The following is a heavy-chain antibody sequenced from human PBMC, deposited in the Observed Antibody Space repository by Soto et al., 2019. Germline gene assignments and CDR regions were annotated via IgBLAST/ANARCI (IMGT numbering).Heavy chain of an antibody. CDR3: ARVPYYDFWSGYYTDAFDI. Sequence: GGSLRLSCAASGFTFSSYSMNWVRQAPGKGLEWVSYISSSSSTIYYADSVKGRFTISRDNAKNSLYLQMNSLRAEDTAVYYCARVPYYDFWSGYYTDAFDIWGQGTMVTVSS. V-gene: IGHV3-48*01. CDR2: ISSSSSTI. D-gene: IGHD3-3*01. CDR1: GFTFSSYS. J-gene: IGHJ3*02.